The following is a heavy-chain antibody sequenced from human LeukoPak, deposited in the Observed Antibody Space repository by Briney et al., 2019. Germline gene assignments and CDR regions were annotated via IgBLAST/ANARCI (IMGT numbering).Heavy chain of an antibody. V-gene: IGHV3-64*01. CDR1: GFTFSSYP. D-gene: IGHD2-2*01. J-gene: IGHJ4*02. CDR2: INSNGDST. Sequence: GGSLRLSCAASGFTFSSYPMHWVRQAPGKGLEYVSAINSNGDSTYYANSVKGRFTISRDNSKNTPYLQMGSLRAEDMAMYYCARVGYCSSTSCFTNFFDYWGQGTLVTVSS. CDR3: ARVGYCSSTSCFTNFFDY.